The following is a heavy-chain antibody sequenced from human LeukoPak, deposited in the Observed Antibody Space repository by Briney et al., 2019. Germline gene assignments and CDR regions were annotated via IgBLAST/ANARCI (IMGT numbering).Heavy chain of an antibody. J-gene: IGHJ4*02. CDR1: GGTFISYA. Sequence: SVKVSCKASGGTFISYAISWVRQAPGQGLEWMGRIIPILGIANYAQKFQGRVTITADKSTSTAYMELSSLRSEDTAVYYCARARAGTWTHFDYWGQGPLVTVSS. D-gene: IGHD3/OR15-3a*01. CDR2: IIPILGIA. CDR3: ARARAGTWTHFDY. V-gene: IGHV1-69*04.